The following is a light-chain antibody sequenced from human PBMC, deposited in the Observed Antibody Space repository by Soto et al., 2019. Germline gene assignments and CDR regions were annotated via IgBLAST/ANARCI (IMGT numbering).Light chain of an antibody. CDR3: QQYISYPYT. V-gene: IGKV1-5*01. CDR1: QTTTTW. CDR2: DAS. J-gene: IGKJ2*01. Sequence: DIHMTQFPSTLSASVGDRVTITCRASQTTTTWLAWYQQKPGTAPKLLIYDASSLEGGVPSRFSASGSGTEFTRTISSLQPDDLATYYCQQYISYPYTFGQGTKVEIK.